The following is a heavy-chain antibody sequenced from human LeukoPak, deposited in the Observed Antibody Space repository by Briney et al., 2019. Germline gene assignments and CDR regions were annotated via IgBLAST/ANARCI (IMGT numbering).Heavy chain of an antibody. D-gene: IGHD3-3*02. J-gene: IGHJ4*02. V-gene: IGHV4-4*02. CDR2: IYHSGRA. Sequence: NPSDTLSLTCAVSGGSISSDNWWIWVRQPPGKGLEWIGEIYHSGRANYNPSLKSRVNMSVDKSKNQFSLSLSSVTAADTAVYHCARDSMRSYLDDWGQGTLVTVSS. CDR1: GGSISSDNW. CDR3: ARDSMRSYLDD.